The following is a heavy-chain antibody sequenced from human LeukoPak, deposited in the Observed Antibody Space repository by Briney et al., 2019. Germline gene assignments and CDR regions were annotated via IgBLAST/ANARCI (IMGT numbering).Heavy chain of an antibody. CDR1: GGSIRGYY. Sequence: SETLSLTCNVSGGSIRGYYWSWIRQSPEKGLEWIGYIYSSGSTNYNPSLKSRVTMSVDTSKNQLSLKVSSVTAADTAVYYCARVFDSGSQAYFYYMDVRGKGTTVIISS. CDR2: IYSSGST. D-gene: IGHD3-10*01. J-gene: IGHJ6*03. CDR3: ARVFDSGSQAYFYYMDV. V-gene: IGHV4-59*01.